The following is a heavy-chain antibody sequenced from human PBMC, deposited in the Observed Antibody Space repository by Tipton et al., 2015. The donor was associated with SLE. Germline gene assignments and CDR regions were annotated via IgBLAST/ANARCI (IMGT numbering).Heavy chain of an antibody. Sequence: RSLRLSCAASGFTFSSNVMHWVRQAPGKGLEWVAVISYDGSNKYYADSVKGRFTISRDNSKNTLYLQMNSLRAEDTAVYYCAGEIGYSSSWYVYWGQGTLVTVSS. CDR3: AGEIGYSSSWYVY. V-gene: IGHV3-30*04. CDR2: ISYDGSNK. CDR1: GFTFSSNV. J-gene: IGHJ4*02. D-gene: IGHD6-13*01.